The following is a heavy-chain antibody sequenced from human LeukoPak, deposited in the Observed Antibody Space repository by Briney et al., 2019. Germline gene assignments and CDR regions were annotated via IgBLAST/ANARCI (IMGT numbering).Heavy chain of an antibody. CDR3: AREDGSAEVFDY. CDR2: ISGTGDYI. CDR1: GGSFSGYY. V-gene: IGHV3-21*01. D-gene: IGHD3-22*01. Sequence: ETLSLTCAVSGGSFSGYYWNWIRQSPGKWLEWVSSISGTGDYIYYRDSVKGRFTISRDNAKNSVYLQMNSLRAEDTAVYYCAREDGSAEVFDYWGQGTLVTVSS. J-gene: IGHJ4*02.